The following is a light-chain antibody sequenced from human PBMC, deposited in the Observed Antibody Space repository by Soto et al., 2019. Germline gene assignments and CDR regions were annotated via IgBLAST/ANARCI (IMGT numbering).Light chain of an antibody. V-gene: IGKV3-11*01. CDR1: QSVSSY. CDR3: QQRSNWPLT. CDR2: DAY. Sequence: EIVLTQSPATLSFSPVERATLSCRASQSVSSYFAWYQQKPGQAPRLLIYDAYNRATGTPDRFSGSGSGTDFTLTISSLEPEDFAVYYCQQRSNWPLTFGGGTKVEMK. J-gene: IGKJ4*01.